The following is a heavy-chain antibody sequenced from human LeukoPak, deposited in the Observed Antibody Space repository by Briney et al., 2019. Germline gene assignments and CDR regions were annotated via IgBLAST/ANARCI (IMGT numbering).Heavy chain of an antibody. D-gene: IGHD2-21*01. CDR1: GGSISSYY. CDR2: MYDSGST. V-gene: IGHV4-59*01. Sequence: SETLSLTCTVSGGSISSYYWSWIRQPPGKGLEWIGYMYDSGSTYYSPSLKSRVTISRDTSKNQFSLRLSSVTAADTAVYYCARGHIVVNDWGQGTLVTVSS. J-gene: IGHJ4*02. CDR3: ARGHIVVND.